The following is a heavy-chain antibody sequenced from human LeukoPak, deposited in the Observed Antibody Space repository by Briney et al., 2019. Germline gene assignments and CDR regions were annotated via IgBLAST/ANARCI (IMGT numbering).Heavy chain of an antibody. V-gene: IGHV4-59*01. CDR2: IYYSGST. CDR3: ARVPQYTHYYYGMDV. J-gene: IGHJ6*02. D-gene: IGHD2-2*02. CDR1: GGSIGSYY. Sequence: SETLSLTCTVSGGSIGSYYWSWIRQPPGKGLEWIGYIYYSGSTNYNPSLKSRVTISVDTSKNQFSLKLSSVTAADTAVYYCARVPQYTHYYYGMDVWGQGTTATVSS.